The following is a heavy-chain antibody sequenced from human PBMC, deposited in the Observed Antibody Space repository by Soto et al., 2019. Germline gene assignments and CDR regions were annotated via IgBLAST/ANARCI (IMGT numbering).Heavy chain of an antibody. D-gene: IGHD2-15*01. Sequence: QVQVVQSGAEVKKPGASVKVSCKAPAGTFSSYAISWVRQAPGQGLEWMGGIIPIFGTAKYAQKFQGRVTITADESTSTGYMELSSLRSEDTAVYYCARSQGGSSSLVIYYYYYYGMDVWGQGTTVTVSS. CDR2: IIPIFGTA. J-gene: IGHJ6*02. V-gene: IGHV1-69*01. CDR3: ARSQGGSSSLVIYYYYYYGMDV. CDR1: AGTFSSYA.